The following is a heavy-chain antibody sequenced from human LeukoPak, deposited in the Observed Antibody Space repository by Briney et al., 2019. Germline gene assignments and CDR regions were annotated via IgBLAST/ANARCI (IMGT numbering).Heavy chain of an antibody. CDR2: IYYSGST. CDR3: ARAGYSSGWYQGGDAFDI. V-gene: IGHV4-31*03. CDR1: DGSISSGGYY. D-gene: IGHD6-19*01. J-gene: IGHJ3*02. Sequence: SETLSLTCNVSDGSISSGGYYWSWICHHPGKGLEWIGCIYYSGSTYYNPSLKSRVTISVDTSKNQFSLKLSSVTAADTAVYYCARAGYSSGWYQGGDAFDIWGQGTMVTVSS.